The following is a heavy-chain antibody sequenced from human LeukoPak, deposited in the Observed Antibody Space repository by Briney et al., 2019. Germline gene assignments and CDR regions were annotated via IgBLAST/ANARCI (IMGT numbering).Heavy chain of an antibody. CDR2: IYTSGST. J-gene: IGHJ3*02. CDR3: ARDSSSWYGGAFDI. Sequence: SETLSLTCTVSGGSISSGSYYWSWVRQPAGKGLEWIGRIYTSGSTNYNPSLKSRVTISVDTSKNQFSLKLSSVTAADTAVYYCARDSSSWYGGAFDIWGQGTMVTVSS. D-gene: IGHD6-13*01. V-gene: IGHV4-61*02. CDR1: GGSISSGSYY.